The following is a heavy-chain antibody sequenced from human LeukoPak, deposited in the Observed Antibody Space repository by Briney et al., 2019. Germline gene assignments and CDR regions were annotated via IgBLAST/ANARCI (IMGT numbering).Heavy chain of an antibody. J-gene: IGHJ6*02. CDR3: ARDHLTYGMDV. Sequence: PSETLSLTCTVSGGSISSYYWSWIRQPPGKGLERIGYIYYSGSTNYNPSLKSRVTISVDTSKNQFSLKLSSVTAADTAVYYCARDHLTYGMDVWGQGTTVTVSS. CDR1: GGSISSYY. V-gene: IGHV4-59*01. CDR2: IYYSGST.